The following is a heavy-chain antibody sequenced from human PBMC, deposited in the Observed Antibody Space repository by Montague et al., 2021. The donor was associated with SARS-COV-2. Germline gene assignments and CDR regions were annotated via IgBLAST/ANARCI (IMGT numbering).Heavy chain of an antibody. J-gene: IGHJ5*02. CDR3: AKGQKIQWLVFNSAPDWFDP. Sequence: SMRFSCAASGFTFDDYVMHWVRQAPGKGLEWVSGIGWRSGSIGYADSVKGRFTISRDNAKNSLYLQMNSLRAEDTALYHCAKGQKIQWLVFNSAPDWFDPWGQGTLVTVSS. V-gene: IGHV3-9*01. CDR1: GFTFDDYV. D-gene: IGHD5-12*01. CDR2: IGWRSGSI.